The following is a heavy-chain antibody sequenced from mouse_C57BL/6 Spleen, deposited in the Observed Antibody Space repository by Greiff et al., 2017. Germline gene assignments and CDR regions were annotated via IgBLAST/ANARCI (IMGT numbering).Heavy chain of an antibody. Sequence: VQLQQSGPELVKPGASVKISCKASGYTFTDYYMNWVKQSHGKSLEWIGDINPNNGGTSYNQKFKGKATLTVEKSSSTAYMELRSLTSEDSAVYYCARKGLRRAWFAYWGQGTLVTVSA. CDR2: INPNNGGT. CDR1: GYTFTDYY. D-gene: IGHD2-4*01. J-gene: IGHJ3*01. V-gene: IGHV1-26*01. CDR3: ARKGLRRAWFAY.